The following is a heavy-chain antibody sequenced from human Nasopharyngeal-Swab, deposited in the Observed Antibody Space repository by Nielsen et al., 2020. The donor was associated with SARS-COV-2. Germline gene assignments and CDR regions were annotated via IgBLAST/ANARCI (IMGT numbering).Heavy chain of an antibody. J-gene: IGHJ3*02. Sequence: SSVTVSCMASGYTFISYVIRSVRQAAGQGLEWMGGIFPIFGTANYAQKLQGRVTITADESTSTAYMELSSLGSEDTAVYFCASFGERRAFDIWGQGTMVTVSS. CDR1: GYTFISYV. CDR2: IFPIFGTA. D-gene: IGHD1-1*01. CDR3: ASFGERRAFDI. V-gene: IGHV1-69*13.